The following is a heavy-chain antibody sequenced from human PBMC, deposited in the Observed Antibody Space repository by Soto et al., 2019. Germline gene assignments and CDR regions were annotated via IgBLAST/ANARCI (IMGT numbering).Heavy chain of an antibody. D-gene: IGHD6-13*01. CDR3: AREVAADGTFREDVFDI. J-gene: IGHJ3*02. CDR1: GGTFSNHA. Sequence: QVHLVQSGAEVKKPGSSVKVSCKAPGGTFSNHAINWVRQAPGQGLEWMGRIIPIFTTTNYALKFQGRVTMTADESTITAYMELSSLKHDATAVYYCAREVAADGTFREDVFDIWGQGTLVTVSS. V-gene: IGHV1-69*12. CDR2: IIPIFTTT.